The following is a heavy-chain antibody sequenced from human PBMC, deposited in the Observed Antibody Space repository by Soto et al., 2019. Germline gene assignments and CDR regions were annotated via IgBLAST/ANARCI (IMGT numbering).Heavy chain of an antibody. CDR2: IIPIFGTA. V-gene: IGHV1-69*01. CDR1: GGTFSSYA. J-gene: IGHJ6*02. D-gene: IGHD3-3*01. CDR3: ASSLYYDFWSGPPGGMDV. Sequence: VKVSCKASGGTFSSYAISWVRQAPGQGLEWMGGIIPIFGTANYAQKFQGRVTITADESTSTAYMELSSLRSEDTAVYYCASSLYYDFWSGPPGGMDVWGQGTTVTVSS.